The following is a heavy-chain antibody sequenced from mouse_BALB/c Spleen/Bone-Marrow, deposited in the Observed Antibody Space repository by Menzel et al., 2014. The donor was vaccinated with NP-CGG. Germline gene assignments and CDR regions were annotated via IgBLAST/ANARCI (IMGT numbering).Heavy chain of an antibody. Sequence: QVQLKQPGAELMKPGASVKISCKATGYTFSSYWIEWVKQRPGHGLEWIGEILPGSGSTIYNEKFKGKATFTADTSSNTAYMQLSSLTSEDSAVYYCAREDYYGSSYFDYWGQGTTLTVSS. CDR3: AREDYYGSSYFDY. J-gene: IGHJ2*01. CDR2: ILPGSGST. V-gene: IGHV1-9*01. D-gene: IGHD1-1*01. CDR1: GYTFSSYW.